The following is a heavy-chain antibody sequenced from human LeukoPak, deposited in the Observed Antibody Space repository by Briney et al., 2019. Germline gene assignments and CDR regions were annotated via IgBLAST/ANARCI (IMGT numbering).Heavy chain of an antibody. D-gene: IGHD3-10*01. V-gene: IGHV3-7*03. CDR1: TLTFRSYW. CDR2: IRQDGGEE. CDR3: ARGYFRGVNLGLDV. J-gene: IGHJ6*02. Sequence: GGSLRLSCAASTLTFRSYWMSWVRQAPGKGLEWVANIRQDGGEEYYVDSVKGRFTISRNNAEKSLYLQMNSLRAEDTAVYYCARGYFRGVNLGLDVWGQGTTVTVS.